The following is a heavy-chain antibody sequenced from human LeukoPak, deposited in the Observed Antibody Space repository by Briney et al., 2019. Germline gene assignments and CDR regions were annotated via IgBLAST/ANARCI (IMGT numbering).Heavy chain of an antibody. Sequence: GASVKVSCKASGYTFTSYGISWVRQAPGQGLVWMGRISAYNGNTNYAQKLQGRVTMTTDTSTSTAYMELRSLRSDDTAVYYCARETCSSTSCYLNYYYGMDVWGQGTTVTVSS. CDR3: ARETCSSTSCYLNYYYGMDV. CDR1: GYTFTSYG. CDR2: ISAYNGNT. D-gene: IGHD2-2*01. J-gene: IGHJ6*02. V-gene: IGHV1-18*01.